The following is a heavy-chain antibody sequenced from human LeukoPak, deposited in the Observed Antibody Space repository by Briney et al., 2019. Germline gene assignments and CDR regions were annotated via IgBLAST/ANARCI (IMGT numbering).Heavy chain of an antibody. CDR2: ISSNSYYI. Sequence: GGSLRLSCEASEFTFSDYAMSWVRQASGKGLEWVSSISSNSYYIYYADSVRGRFTISRDNAKNSLFLQMNSLRAEDTAVYYCARWLVGALKPGAFDLWGQGTRVTVSS. V-gene: IGHV3-21*01. D-gene: IGHD1-26*01. J-gene: IGHJ3*01. CDR1: EFTFSDYA. CDR3: ARWLVGALKPGAFDL.